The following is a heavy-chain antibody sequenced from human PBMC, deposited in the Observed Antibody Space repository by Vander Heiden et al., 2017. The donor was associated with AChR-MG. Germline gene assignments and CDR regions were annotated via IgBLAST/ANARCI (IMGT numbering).Heavy chain of an antibody. V-gene: IGHV3-15*01. J-gene: IGHJ5*02. D-gene: IGHD1-1*01. CDR2: IKSKTDGGTT. Sequence: EVQLVESGGGLVKPGGSLRLSCAASGFTFSNAWMGGVRQAPGKGLEWVGRIKSKTDGGTTDYAAPVKGRFTISRDDSKNTLYLQMNSLKTEDTAVYYCTTDLAGTMPHFCLGHWGQGTLVTVSS. CDR3: TTDLAGTMPHFCLGH. CDR1: GFTFSNAW.